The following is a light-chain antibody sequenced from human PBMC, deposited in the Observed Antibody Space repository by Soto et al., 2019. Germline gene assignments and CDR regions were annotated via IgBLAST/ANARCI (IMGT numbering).Light chain of an antibody. CDR2: RNS. CDR1: SSNIGSNY. CDR3: AAWDDSLSGVV. Sequence: QSVLTQPPSASGTPGQRVTSSCSGSSSNIGSNYVYWYQQLPGTVPQLLIYRNSERPSGVPDRFSGSKSGTSASLAISGLRSEDEADYYCAAWDDSLSGVVFGGGTHLTVL. J-gene: IGLJ2*01. V-gene: IGLV1-47*01.